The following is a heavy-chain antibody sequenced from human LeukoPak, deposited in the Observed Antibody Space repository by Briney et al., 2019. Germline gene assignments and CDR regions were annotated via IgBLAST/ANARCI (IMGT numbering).Heavy chain of an antibody. Sequence: GGSLRLSCAASGFTFSTNSMNWVRQAPGKGLEWVSSISHSSSYIYYADSVQGRFTISRDNSKNTLYLQMNSLRAEDTAVYYCARERAPFDGLDHWGQGTLVTVSS. CDR3: ARERAPFDGLDH. V-gene: IGHV3-21*01. CDR1: GFTFSTNS. CDR2: ISHSSSYI. J-gene: IGHJ4*02.